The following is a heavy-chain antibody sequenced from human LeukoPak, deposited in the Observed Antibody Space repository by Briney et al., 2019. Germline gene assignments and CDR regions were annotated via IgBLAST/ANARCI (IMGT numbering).Heavy chain of an antibody. D-gene: IGHD4-11*01. Sequence: GASVKVSCKASGYTFTSYDINWVRQATGQGLEWMGWMNPNRGNTGYAQKFQGRVTMTRDTSIDTAYMEVSGLRSEDTAVYYCATDYTDYSLDYWGQGTLVTVSS. CDR1: GYTFTSYD. CDR2: MNPNRGNT. CDR3: ATDYTDYSLDY. V-gene: IGHV1-8*01. J-gene: IGHJ4*02.